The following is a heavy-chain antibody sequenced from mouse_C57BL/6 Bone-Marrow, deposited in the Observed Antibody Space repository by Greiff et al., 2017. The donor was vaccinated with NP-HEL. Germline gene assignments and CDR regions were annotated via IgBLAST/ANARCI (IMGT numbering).Heavy chain of an antibody. D-gene: IGHD2-14*01. Sequence: QVQLKQPGAELVKPGASVKLSCKASGYTFTSYWMHWVKQRPGQGLEWIGMIHPNSGSTNYNEKFKSKATLTVDKSSSTAYMQLSSLTSEDSAVYYCARGYFGHYYAMDYWGQGTSVTVSS. J-gene: IGHJ4*01. CDR2: IHPNSGST. CDR3: ARGYFGHYYAMDY. CDR1: GYTFTSYW. V-gene: IGHV1-64*01.